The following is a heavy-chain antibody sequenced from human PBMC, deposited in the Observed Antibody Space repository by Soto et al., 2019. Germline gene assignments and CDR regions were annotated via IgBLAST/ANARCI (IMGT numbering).Heavy chain of an antibody. CDR3: AIANTPYAFAM. V-gene: IGHV3-7*01. CDR1: GLTFSTSW. J-gene: IGHJ3*02. CDR2: IHPAGNVQ. Sequence: VQLVESGGGLVQPGESLRLSCTASGLTFSTSWLTWVRQAPGEGLEWVSNIHPAGNVQHYADSVKERFTISRENAKNSVFLQTSGLRGEDTAVYYCAIANTPYAFAMRGQGTMVTVPS.